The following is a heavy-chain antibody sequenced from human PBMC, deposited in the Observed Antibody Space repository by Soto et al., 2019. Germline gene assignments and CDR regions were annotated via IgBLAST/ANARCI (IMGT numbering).Heavy chain of an antibody. J-gene: IGHJ3*02. Sequence: QVQLQESGPGLVKPSGTLSLTCAVSSGSISSSNWWSWVRQPPGKGLEWIGEIYHSGSTNYNPSLRSRVTISVDKSKNKCSLKLSSVTAADTAVYYCARGGGLLLWFGEELNMDAFDIWGQGTMVTVSS. CDR2: IYHSGST. CDR1: SGSISSSNW. V-gene: IGHV4-4*02. CDR3: ARGGGLLLWFGEELNMDAFDI. D-gene: IGHD3-10*01.